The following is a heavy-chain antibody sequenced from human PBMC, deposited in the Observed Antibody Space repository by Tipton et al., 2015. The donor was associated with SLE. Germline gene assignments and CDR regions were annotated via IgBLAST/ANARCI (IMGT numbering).Heavy chain of an antibody. V-gene: IGHV3-30*02. J-gene: IGHJ4*02. CDR1: GFTFSSYW. Sequence: SGFTFSSYWMSWVRQAPGKGLEWVAFIRYDGSNKYYADSVKGRFTISRDNSKNTLYLQMNSLRAEDTAVYYCAKRHSSSRRPVDYWGQGTLVTVSS. CDR2: IRYDGSNK. CDR3: AKRHSSSRRPVDY. D-gene: IGHD6-6*01.